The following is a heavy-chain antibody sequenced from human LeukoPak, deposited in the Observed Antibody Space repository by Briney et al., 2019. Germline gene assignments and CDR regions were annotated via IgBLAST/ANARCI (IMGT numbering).Heavy chain of an antibody. J-gene: IGHJ4*02. CDR3: AKDYSDSSGYYYGDY. CDR2: LGSGGIT. CDR1: GFTFSSSA. Sequence: GGPLRLSCAASGFTFSSSAMSWVRQGPGKGLEWVSALGSGGITYYADSVKGRFTISRDNSKNTLYLQMNSLRAEDTAVYYCAKDYSDSSGYYYGDYRGQGTLVTVSS. D-gene: IGHD3-22*01. V-gene: IGHV3-23*01.